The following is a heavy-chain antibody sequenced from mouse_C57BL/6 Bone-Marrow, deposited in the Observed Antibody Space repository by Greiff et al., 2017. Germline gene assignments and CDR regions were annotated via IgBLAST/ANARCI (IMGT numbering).Heavy chain of an antibody. CDR1: GFNIKDDY. CDR3: TNYGNYPWFAY. D-gene: IGHD2-1*01. J-gene: IGHJ3*01. V-gene: IGHV14-4*01. Sequence: EVQLQQSGAELVRPGASVKLSCTASGFNIKDDYMHWVKQRPDKGLEWIGWIDPENGDTEYGAKFQGKATITADTSSNTPYLQLRSLTSEYTAVYYCTNYGNYPWFAYWGQGTLVTVSA. CDR2: IDPENGDT.